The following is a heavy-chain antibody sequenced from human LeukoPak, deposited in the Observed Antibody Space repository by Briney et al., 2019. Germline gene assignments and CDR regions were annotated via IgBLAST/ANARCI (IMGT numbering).Heavy chain of an antibody. Sequence: ASVKVSCKSSGYTFTSYGIGWVRQAPGQGLGWMGWIIACNGNTNYAQKLQGRVTMTTDTSTRTAYMELKSLRSADTAVYYCARWGDYYDSSGYYYVSAFDIWGHGTMVTVSS. CDR2: IIACNGNT. CDR1: GYTFTSYG. CDR3: ARWGDYYDSSGYYYVSAFDI. V-gene: IGHV1-18*01. J-gene: IGHJ3*02. D-gene: IGHD3-22*01.